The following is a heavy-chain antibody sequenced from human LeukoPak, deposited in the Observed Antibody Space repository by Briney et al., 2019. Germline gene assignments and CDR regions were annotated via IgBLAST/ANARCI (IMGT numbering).Heavy chain of an antibody. J-gene: IGHJ4*02. CDR1: GGSISSGGYS. D-gene: IGHD1-1*01. CDR3: ARVGIISEPTATFYFDY. CDR2: IYHSGST. V-gene: IGHV4-30-2*01. Sequence: SETLSLTCAVSGGSISSGGYSWSWIRQPPGKGLEWIGYIYHSGSTYYNPSLKSRVTISVDRSKNQFSLQLSSVTAADTAVYYCARVGIISEPTATFYFDYWGQGTLVTVSS.